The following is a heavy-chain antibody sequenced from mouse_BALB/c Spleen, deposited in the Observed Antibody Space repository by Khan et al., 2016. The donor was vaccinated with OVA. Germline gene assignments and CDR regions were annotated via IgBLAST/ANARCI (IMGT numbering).Heavy chain of an antibody. CDR3: ARDDYFVGDAMDY. V-gene: IGHV1S56*01. CDR1: GYTFTTYY. Sequence: QVQLQQSGPDLVKPGTSVRISCKASGYTFTTYYIHWVKQRPGQGLEWIGWIFPGNVNTKYNEKFKGKATLTADNSSSTAHMQLSSLTSEDSAVYFCARDDYFVGDAMDYWGQGASVTVSS. J-gene: IGHJ4*01. CDR2: IFPGNVNT. D-gene: IGHD2-4*01.